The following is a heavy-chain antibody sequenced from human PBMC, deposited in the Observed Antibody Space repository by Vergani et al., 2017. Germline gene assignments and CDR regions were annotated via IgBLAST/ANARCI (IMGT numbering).Heavy chain of an antibody. CDR3: AKVKRVARAYCGGDCYSFDY. V-gene: IGHV3-23*01. CDR1: GFTFSSYA. CDR2: ISGSGGST. D-gene: IGHD2-21*02. Sequence: EVQLLESGGGLVQPGGSLRLSCAASGFTFSSYAMSWVRQAPGKGREWVSAISGSGGSTYYADSVKGRFTISRDNSKNTLYLQMNSLRAEDTAVYYCAKVKRVARAYCGGDCYSFDYWGQGTLVTVSS. J-gene: IGHJ4*02.